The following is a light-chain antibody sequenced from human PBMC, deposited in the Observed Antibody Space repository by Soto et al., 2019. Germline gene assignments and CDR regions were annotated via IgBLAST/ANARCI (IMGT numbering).Light chain of an antibody. J-gene: IGLJ1*01. V-gene: IGLV1-47*01. CDR1: ASTIGRNY. CDR2: RNS. Sequence: QSALTQSPSASGTPGQRVTISCSGSASTIGRNYVYWYQQLPGTAPKLLIYRNSQRPSGVPDRFSGSKSGTSASLAITGLQAEDEADYYCATWDSSLITGVFGTGTKVTVL. CDR3: ATWDSSLITGV.